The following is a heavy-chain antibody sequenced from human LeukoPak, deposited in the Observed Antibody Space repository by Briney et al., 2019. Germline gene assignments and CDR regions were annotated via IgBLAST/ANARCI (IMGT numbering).Heavy chain of an antibody. CDR1: GYTFTGYY. Sequence: ASVKVSCKASGYTFTGYYMHWVRQAPGQGLEWMGWINPNSGGTNYAQKFQGRVTMTRDTSISTAYMELSRLRSDDTAVYYCARGGFVTMVRGEPYYYYMDVWGKGTTVTISS. V-gene: IGHV1-2*02. CDR2: INPNSGGT. J-gene: IGHJ6*03. CDR3: ARGGFVTMVRGEPYYYYMDV. D-gene: IGHD3-10*01.